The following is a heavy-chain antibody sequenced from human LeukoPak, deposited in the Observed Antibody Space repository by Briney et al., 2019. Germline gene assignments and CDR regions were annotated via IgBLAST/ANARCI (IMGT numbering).Heavy chain of an antibody. CDR1: GDSISTYH. V-gene: IGHV4-59*01. Sequence: SETLSLACTVSGDSISTYHWNWIRKPPGKGLEWIGYMQSTGNSNYNPSLKNRVNIFVDMSKNHFVLNLRSVTAADTAVYYCARDKRHSYGRYFDPWGQGMLVTVSS. CDR2: MQSTGNS. CDR3: ARDKRHSYGRYFDP. J-gene: IGHJ4*02. D-gene: IGHD5-18*01.